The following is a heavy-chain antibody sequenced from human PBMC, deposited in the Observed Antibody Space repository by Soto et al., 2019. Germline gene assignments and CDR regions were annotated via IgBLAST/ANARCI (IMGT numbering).Heavy chain of an antibody. D-gene: IGHD4-17*01. J-gene: IGHJ6*02. Sequence: QVQLQESGPGLVKPSQTLSLTCTVSGGSISGYYWSWVRQHPGKGLEWIGYIYYSGSTYYNPPFKSRVTISGDASKNQFSLKMSSVTVADTAVYYCARDGTVPYGMDVWGQGTTVTVSS. CDR1: GGSISGYY. CDR2: IYYSGST. V-gene: IGHV4-31*03. CDR3: ARDGTVPYGMDV.